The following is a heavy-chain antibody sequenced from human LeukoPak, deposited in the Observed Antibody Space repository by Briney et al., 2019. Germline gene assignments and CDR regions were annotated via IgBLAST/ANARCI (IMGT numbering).Heavy chain of an antibody. CDR1: GGSFSGYY. CDR2: INHSGST. CDR3: ARRPDIVVVPAARRRSYYYYMDV. J-gene: IGHJ6*03. D-gene: IGHD2-2*01. V-gene: IGHV4-34*01. Sequence: PSETLSLTCAVYGGSFSGYYWSWIRQPPGKGLEWIGEINHSGSTNYNPSLKSRVTISVDTSTNQSSLKLRSLTAADTAVYYCARRPDIVVVPAARRRSYYYYMDVWGKGTRVTVSS.